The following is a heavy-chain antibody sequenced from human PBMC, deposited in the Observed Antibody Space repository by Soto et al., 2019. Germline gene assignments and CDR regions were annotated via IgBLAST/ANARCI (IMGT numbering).Heavy chain of an antibody. J-gene: IGHJ6*02. CDR2: IYSEGTP. V-gene: IGHV3-53*01. CDR1: GFTVGSNY. D-gene: IGHD3-9*01. CDR3: ARSTYYDILTGSYYYYAMDV. Sequence: GGSLRLSCAASGFTVGSNYMSWVRQAPGKGLEWVSVIYSEGTPYYADSVKGRFTISRENSNNTLYLHMNNLRAEDTAVYYCARSTYYDILTGSYYYYAMDVWGQGTTVTVSS.